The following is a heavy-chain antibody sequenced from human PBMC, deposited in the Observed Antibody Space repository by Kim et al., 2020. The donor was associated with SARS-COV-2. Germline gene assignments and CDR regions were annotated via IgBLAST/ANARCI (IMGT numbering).Heavy chain of an antibody. V-gene: IGHV4-31*03. CDR2: IYYSGST. Sequence: TLSLTCTVSGGSISSGGYYWSWIRQHPGKGLEWIGYIYYSGSTYYNPSLKSRVTISVDTSKNQFSLKLSSVTAADTAVYYCARDTGAAGTVRNAFDIWGEGTMVTVSS. CDR3: ARDTGAAGTVRNAFDI. J-gene: IGHJ3*02. D-gene: IGHD6-13*01. CDR1: GGSISSGGYY.